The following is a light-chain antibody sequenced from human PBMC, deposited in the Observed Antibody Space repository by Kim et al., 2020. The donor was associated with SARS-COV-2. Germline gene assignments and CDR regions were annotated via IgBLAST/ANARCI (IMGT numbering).Light chain of an antibody. CDR1: QGISSY. J-gene: IGKJ2*01. CDR3: KQLNSYPHT. V-gene: IGKV1-9*01. CDR2: AAS. Sequence: DIHLTQSPSFLSASVGDRVTITCRASQGISSYLAWYQQKPGKAPKLLIYAASTLQSGVPSRFSGSGSGTEFTLTISSLQPEDFATYYCKQLNSYPHTFGQGTKLEI.